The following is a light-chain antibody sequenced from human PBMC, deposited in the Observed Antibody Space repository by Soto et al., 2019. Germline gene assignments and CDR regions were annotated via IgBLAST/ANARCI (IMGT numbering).Light chain of an antibody. CDR2: EVT. J-gene: IGLJ1*01. CDR3: CSYAGNGEV. V-gene: IGLV2-23*02. CDR1: SGDVGGYNL. Sequence: QSALTQPASVSGSPGQSITIPCTGTSGDVGGYNLVSWYQQHPGKAPKLMIYEVTERPSGVSNRFSGSKSGNTASLTISGLQPDDEADYYCCSYAGNGEVFGTGTKLTVL.